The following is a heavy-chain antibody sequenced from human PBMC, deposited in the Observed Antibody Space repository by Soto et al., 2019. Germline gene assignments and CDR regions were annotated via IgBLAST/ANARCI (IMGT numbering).Heavy chain of an antibody. CDR3: ARGGGTILAPLP. D-gene: IGHD3-3*01. Sequence: ASVKSSCKASGYTFTGYFMHWVRQAPGQGLEWMGWINPNSGATKYAQKFQGRVTLSRDTSIRTAYMELSGLRSDDTAAYYCARGGGTILAPLPWGQGTLVTVSS. CDR1: GYTFTGYF. J-gene: IGHJ5*02. V-gene: IGHV1-2*02. CDR2: INPNSGAT.